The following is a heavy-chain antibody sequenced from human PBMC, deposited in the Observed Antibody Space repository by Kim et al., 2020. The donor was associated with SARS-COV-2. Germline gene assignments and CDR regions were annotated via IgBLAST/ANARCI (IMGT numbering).Heavy chain of an antibody. CDR1: GGSFSGYY. D-gene: IGHD6-19*01. CDR2: INHSGST. J-gene: IGHJ6*02. V-gene: IGHV4-34*01. Sequence: SETLSLTCAVYGGSFSGYYWSWIRQPPGKGLEWIGEINHSGSTNYNPSLKSRVTISVDTSKNQFSLKLSSVTAADTAVYYCARRFKQWLGGHYYYYGMDVWGQGTTVTVSS. CDR3: ARRFKQWLGGHYYYYGMDV.